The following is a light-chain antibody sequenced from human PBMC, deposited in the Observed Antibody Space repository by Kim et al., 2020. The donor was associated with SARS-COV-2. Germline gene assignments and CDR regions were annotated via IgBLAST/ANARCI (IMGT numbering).Light chain of an antibody. CDR1: QSVTSSY. V-gene: IGKV3-20*01. CDR2: GAT. CDR3: QQYGLSPRT. Sequence: PGERATLSCRASQSVTSSYIVWFQQKPGQAPRLLIYGATTRATGIPDRFSGSGSRTDFTLTISRLEPEDFGVYYCQQYGLSPRTFGQGTKVDIK. J-gene: IGKJ1*01.